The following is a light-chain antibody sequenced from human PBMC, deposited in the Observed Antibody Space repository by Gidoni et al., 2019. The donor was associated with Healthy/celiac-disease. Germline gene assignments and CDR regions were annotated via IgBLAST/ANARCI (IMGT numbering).Light chain of an antibody. Sequence: EIVLTQSPATLSLSPGERATLSCRASQSVSSYLAWYQQKPGQAPRLLIYDAANRATGIPARFSGSRAGTDFTLTISSLEPEDFAVYYCQQRSNWPPETFGGGTKVEIK. V-gene: IGKV3-11*01. CDR1: QSVSSY. J-gene: IGKJ4*01. CDR2: DAA. CDR3: QQRSNWPPET.